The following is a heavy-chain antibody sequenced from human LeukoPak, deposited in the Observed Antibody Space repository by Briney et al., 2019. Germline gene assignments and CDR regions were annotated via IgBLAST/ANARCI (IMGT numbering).Heavy chain of an antibody. CDR1: GGTFSSYA. CDR3: ARENILTGYASSN. J-gene: IGHJ4*02. D-gene: IGHD3-9*01. CDR2: IIPIFGTA. Sequence: GSSVKVSCKASGGTFSSYAISWVRQAPGQGLEWMGGIIPIFGTATYAQKFQGRVTITTDESTSTAYMELSSLRSEDTAVYYCARENILTGYASSNWGQGTLVTVSS. V-gene: IGHV1-69*05.